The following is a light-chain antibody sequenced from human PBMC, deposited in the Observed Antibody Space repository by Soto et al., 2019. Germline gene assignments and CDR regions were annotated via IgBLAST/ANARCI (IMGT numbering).Light chain of an antibody. CDR2: DAS. Sequence: DIQLTQSPSTLSAAVGERVTITCRASQTVNTWLAWYQHKPGKAPKLLIYDASVLETGVPSRFSVFSSGTEFTLTINSLQHDDFATYVCQQYNSYSPEGLIFGGGTKVEI. J-gene: IGKJ4*01. CDR3: QQYNSYSPEGLI. CDR1: QTVNTW. V-gene: IGKV1-5*01.